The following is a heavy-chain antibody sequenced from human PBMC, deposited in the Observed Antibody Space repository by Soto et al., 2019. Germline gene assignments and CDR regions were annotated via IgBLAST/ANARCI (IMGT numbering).Heavy chain of an antibody. CDR3: ARDKKVAAAGTEYYYGMDV. CDR2: INAGNGNT. J-gene: IGHJ6*02. D-gene: IGHD6-13*01. CDR1: GYTFTSYA. Sequence: QVQLVQSGAEVKKPGASVKVSCKASGYTFTSYAMHWVRQAPGQRLEWMGWINAGNGNTKYSQKFQGRVTITRDTSASTAYMELSSLRSEDTAVYYCARDKKVAAAGTEYYYGMDVWGQGTTVTVS. V-gene: IGHV1-3*01.